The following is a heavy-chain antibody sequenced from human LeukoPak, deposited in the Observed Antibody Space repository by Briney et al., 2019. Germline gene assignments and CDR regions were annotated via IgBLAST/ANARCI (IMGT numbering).Heavy chain of an antibody. D-gene: IGHD2-2*01. CDR2: ITWDGGTT. CDR3: TKDRYCTTTTCPLDY. CDR1: GFTFDDYT. J-gene: IGHJ4*02. Sequence: GGSLRLSCAASGFTFDDYTFHWVRQAPGKGLEWVSLITWDGGTTYYADSVKGRFTISRDNSKNSVYLQMNGLRTEDTALYYCTKDRYCTTTTCPLDYWGQGTLVTVS. V-gene: IGHV3-43*01.